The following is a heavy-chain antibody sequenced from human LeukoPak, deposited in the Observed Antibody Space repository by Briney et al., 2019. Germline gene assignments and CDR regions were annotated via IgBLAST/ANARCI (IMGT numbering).Heavy chain of an antibody. CDR2: INPNSGGT. CDR1: GYTFTGYY. V-gene: IGHV1-2*02. J-gene: IGHJ4*02. D-gene: IGHD6-6*01. Sequence: ASVKVSCKAPGYTFTGYYMHWVRQAPGQGLEWMGWINPNSGGTNYAQKFQGRVTMTRDTSISTAYMELSRLRSDDTAVYYCARGKYSSSSTFRYWGQGTLVTVSS. CDR3: ARGKYSSSSTFRY.